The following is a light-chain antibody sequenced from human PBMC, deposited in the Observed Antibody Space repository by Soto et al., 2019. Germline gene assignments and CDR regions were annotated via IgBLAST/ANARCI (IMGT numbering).Light chain of an antibody. CDR1: QTVGRY. J-gene: IGKJ5*01. V-gene: IGKV3-11*01. CDR3: QQRLHWPIT. CDR2: DAS. Sequence: DILLAQSPATLSLSPGDRVTLSCRASQTVGRYLSWYQHSPGQGPRLLVYDASNRATGVPARFSGSGSETDFTLTISSLEPEDFAVYYCQQRLHWPITFGQGTRLEIK.